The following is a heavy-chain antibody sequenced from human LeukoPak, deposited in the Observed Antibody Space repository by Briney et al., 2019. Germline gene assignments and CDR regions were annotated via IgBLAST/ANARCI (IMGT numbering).Heavy chain of an antibody. V-gene: IGHV3-13*01. CDR2: IGTIGDT. Sequence: GGSLRLSCAASGFSFSSYGMYWVRQATGKGLEWVSAIGTIGDTYYADSVKGRFTISRDDAKNSLYLQMNDLRAGDTAVYFCAREAISTSSTHPYFYIAVWGKGTTVTISS. CDR3: AREAISTSSTHPYFYIAV. J-gene: IGHJ6*03. D-gene: IGHD3-3*01. CDR1: GFSFSSYG.